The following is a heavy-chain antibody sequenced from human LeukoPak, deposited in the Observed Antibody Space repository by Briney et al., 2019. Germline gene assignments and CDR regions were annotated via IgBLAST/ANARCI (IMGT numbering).Heavy chain of an antibody. D-gene: IGHD6-6*01. Sequence: GGSLRLSCAASGFTFSDYNMNWVRRSPEKGLEWASSITSGTTYIYYADSVRGRFTLSRDNAKNSLYLQMNSLRAEDTAVYYCARWPYSSSYYFDYWGQGTLVTVSS. CDR2: ITSGTTYI. J-gene: IGHJ4*02. V-gene: IGHV3-21*01. CDR1: GFTFSDYN. CDR3: ARWPYSSSYYFDY.